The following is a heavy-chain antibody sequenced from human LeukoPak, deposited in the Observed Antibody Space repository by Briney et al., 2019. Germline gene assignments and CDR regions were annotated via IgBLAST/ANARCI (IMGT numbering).Heavy chain of an antibody. D-gene: IGHD4-11*01. CDR1: GGTFSSYA. V-gene: IGHV1-69*04. CDR2: IIPIFGIA. J-gene: IGHJ6*02. CDR3: ASSFPTTVGTYYCYGMDV. Sequence: SVKVSCKASGGTFSSYAISWVRQAPGQGLEWMGRIIPIFGIANYAQKFQGRVTITADKSTSTAYMELSSLRSEDTAVYYCASSFPTTVGTYYCYGMDVWGQGTTVTVSS.